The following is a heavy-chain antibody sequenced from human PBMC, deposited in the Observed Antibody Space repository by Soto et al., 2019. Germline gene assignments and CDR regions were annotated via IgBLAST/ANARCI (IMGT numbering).Heavy chain of an antibody. V-gene: IGHV1-69*02. CDR2: IIPILGIA. CDR3: ARVLVVVPAAQ. Sequence: QVQLVQSGAEVKKPGSSVKVSCKASGGTFSSYTISWVRQAPGQGLEWMGRIIPILGIANYAQKFQGRVTITADKSTSTAYMVLSSLRSEDTAVYYCARVLVVVPAAQWGQGTLVTVSS. CDR1: GGTFSSYT. D-gene: IGHD2-2*01. J-gene: IGHJ4*02.